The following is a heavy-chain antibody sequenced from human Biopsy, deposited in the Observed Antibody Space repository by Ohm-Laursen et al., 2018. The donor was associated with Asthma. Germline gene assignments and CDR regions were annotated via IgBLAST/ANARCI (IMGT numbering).Heavy chain of an antibody. CDR3: AKDERSYYGSDSKYMQPVPLGD. CDR1: GFTFSNYA. J-gene: IGHJ4*02. CDR2: ISGGGGGFT. Sequence: SLRLSCAAFGFTFSNYAMTWVRQAPGQGLEWVSAISGGGGGFTYYADSVKGRFTISRDKSENTLYLQMNSLTAEDTAVYHCAKDERSYYGSDSKYMQPVPLGDWGQGTLVIVSA. V-gene: IGHV3-23*01. D-gene: IGHD2-21*01.